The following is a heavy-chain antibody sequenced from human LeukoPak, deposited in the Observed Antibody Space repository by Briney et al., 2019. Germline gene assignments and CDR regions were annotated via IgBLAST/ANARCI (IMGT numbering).Heavy chain of an antibody. CDR2: IYPGDSDT. Sequence: GESLKIFCKGSGYSFTSYWIGWVRQMPGKGLEWMGIIYPGDSDTRYSPSFQGQVTISADKSISTAYLQWSSLKASDTAMYYCARQIRGYSYGYYFDYWGQGTLVTVSS. CDR3: ARQIRGYSYGYYFDY. D-gene: IGHD5-18*01. J-gene: IGHJ4*02. V-gene: IGHV5-51*01. CDR1: GYSFTSYW.